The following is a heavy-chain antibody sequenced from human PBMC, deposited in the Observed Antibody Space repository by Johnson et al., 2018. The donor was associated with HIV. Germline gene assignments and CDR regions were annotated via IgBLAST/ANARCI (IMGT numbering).Heavy chain of an antibody. V-gene: IGHV3-30*04. D-gene: IGHD3-3*01. Sequence: QVQVLESGGGVVQPGRSLRLSCVVSGFTYSSYAMHWVRQAPGKGLEWVAVISYDGSNKYYADSVKGRFTISRDNAKNSLYLQINSLRAEDTALYYCARVYVVSHSDFWSGYYNPFDIWGQGTMVTVSS. CDR1: GFTYSSYA. J-gene: IGHJ3*02. CDR2: ISYDGSNK. CDR3: ARVYVVSHSDFWSGYYNPFDI.